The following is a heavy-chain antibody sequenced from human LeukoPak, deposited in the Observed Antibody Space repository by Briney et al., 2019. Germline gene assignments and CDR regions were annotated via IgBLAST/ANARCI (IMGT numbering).Heavy chain of an antibody. CDR3: ARDTANWGFRATDY. D-gene: IGHD7-27*01. V-gene: IGHV4-39*07. J-gene: IGHJ4*02. CDR2: IYYSGST. Sequence: SETLSLTCTVSGVSISSSSYYWGWIRQPPGKGLEWIGSIYYSGSTYYNPSLKSRVTISVDTSKNQFSLKLSSVTAADTAVYYCARDTANWGFRATDYWGQGTLVTVSS. CDR1: GVSISSSSYY.